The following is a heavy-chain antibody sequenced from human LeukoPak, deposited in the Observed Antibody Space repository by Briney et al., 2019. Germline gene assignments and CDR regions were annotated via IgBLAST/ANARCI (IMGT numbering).Heavy chain of an antibody. CDR3: ARARSYSFDY. V-gene: IGHV3-66*01. D-gene: IGHD3-22*01. CDR1: GFTVSNSY. J-gene: IGHJ4*02. Sequence: PGGSLRLSCAASGFTVSNSYMSWVRQAPGKGLEWVSIIYSGGSTYYADSVKVRFTISRDNSKNTLSLQINSLRAEDTAVYYCARARSYSFDYWGRGTLVTVSS. CDR2: IYSGGST.